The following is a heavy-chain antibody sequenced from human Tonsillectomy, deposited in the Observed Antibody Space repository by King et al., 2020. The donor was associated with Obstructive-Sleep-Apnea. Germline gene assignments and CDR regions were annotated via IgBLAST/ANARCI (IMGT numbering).Heavy chain of an antibody. J-gene: IGHJ4*02. CDR3: ARPEGYYFGSGSYYY. V-gene: IGHV3-64*07. CDR1: GFTFSRYA. CDR2: ITSNGGRT. Sequence: VQLVESGGGLVQPGGSLRLSCAASGFTFSRYAMHWVRQAPGKGLEYVSAITSNGGRTYYADSVKGRITISRDNSKNTLHLQMGSLRAEDMAVYYCARPEGYYFGSGSYYYWGRGTLVTVSS. D-gene: IGHD3-10*01.